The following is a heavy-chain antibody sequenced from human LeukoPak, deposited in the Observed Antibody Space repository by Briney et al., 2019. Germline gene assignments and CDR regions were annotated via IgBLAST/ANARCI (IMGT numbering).Heavy chain of an antibody. J-gene: IGHJ3*02. Sequence: ASVKVSCKASGYTFTGYYMHWVRQAPGQGLEWMGRINPNSGGTNYAQKFQGRVTMTRDTSISAAYMELSRLRSDDTAVYCCASVRPGNGDYGPLNAFDIWGQGTMVTVSS. CDR1: GYTFTGYY. CDR3: ASVRPGNGDYGPLNAFDI. D-gene: IGHD4-17*01. V-gene: IGHV1-2*06. CDR2: INPNSGGT.